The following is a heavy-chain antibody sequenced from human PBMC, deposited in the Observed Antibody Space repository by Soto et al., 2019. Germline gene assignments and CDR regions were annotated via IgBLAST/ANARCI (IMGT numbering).Heavy chain of an antibody. CDR2: IYTSGTT. CDR1: GRSMNGYY. J-gene: IGHJ4*02. CDR3: AREDYYDTGYYVV. V-gene: IGHV4-4*07. D-gene: IGHD3-9*01. Sequence: TSETLSLTCTVYGRSMNGYYWSWIRQSPGERLEWIGRIYTSGTTDFNPSLKGRVTMSVDTSKNQFSLKLTSVTAADTALYYCAREDYYDTGYYVVWGQGTQVTVSS.